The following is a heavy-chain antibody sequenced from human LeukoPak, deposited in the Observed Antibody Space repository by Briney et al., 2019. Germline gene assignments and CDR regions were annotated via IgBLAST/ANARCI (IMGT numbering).Heavy chain of an antibody. J-gene: IGHJ5*02. CDR1: GGSISSSSYY. CDR3: ARSPHLWFAERGWFDP. CDR2: IYYSGST. Sequence: PSETLSLTCTVSGGSISSSSYYWGWIRQPPGKGLEWIGSIYYSGSTYYNPSLKSRVTIYVDTSKSQFSLKLSSVTAADTAVYFCARSPHLWFAERGWFDPWGQGTLVTVSS. D-gene: IGHD3-10*01. V-gene: IGHV4-39*07.